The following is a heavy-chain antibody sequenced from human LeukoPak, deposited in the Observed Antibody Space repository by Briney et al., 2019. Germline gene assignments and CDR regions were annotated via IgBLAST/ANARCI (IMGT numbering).Heavy chain of an antibody. D-gene: IGHD6-13*01. CDR3: AKDIRGAAAGTGLKYYYYYGMDV. J-gene: IGHJ6*02. CDR1: GFTFDDYA. Sequence: GRSLRRSCAASGFTFDDYATHWVRQGPGKGLEWGSGVSWNSGRIGYADSMKGRYTISRDNAKNSLYLQMNSLRAEDSALYYCAKDIRGAAAGTGLKYYYYYGMDVWGQGTTVTVSS. CDR2: VSWNSGRI. V-gene: IGHV3-9*01.